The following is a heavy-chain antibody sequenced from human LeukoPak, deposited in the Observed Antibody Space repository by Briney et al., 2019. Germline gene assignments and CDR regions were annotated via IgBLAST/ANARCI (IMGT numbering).Heavy chain of an antibody. V-gene: IGHV1-69*13. CDR3: ARARYQLLSGYNWFDP. J-gene: IGHJ5*02. CDR1: GGTFSSYA. D-gene: IGHD2-2*01. CDR2: IIPIFGTA. Sequence: SVKVSCKASGGTFSSYAISWVRQAPGQGLEWMGGIIPIFGTANYAQKFQGRVTITADESTSIAYMELSSLRSDDTAVYYCARARYQLLSGYNWFDPWGQGTLVTVSS.